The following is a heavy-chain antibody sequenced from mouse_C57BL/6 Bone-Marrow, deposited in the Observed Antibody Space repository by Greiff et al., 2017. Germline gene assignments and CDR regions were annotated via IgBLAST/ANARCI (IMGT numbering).Heavy chain of an antibody. D-gene: IGHD1-1*01. Sequence: VKLMESGPGLVAPSQCLSITCTVSGFSLTSYGVSWVRQPPGKGLEWLGVIWGDGSTHFPSALISRLSISKDNSKSQVFLKLNSLQTEDTATYYCAIYYDGSSWFAVWGQGTMVTVSA. V-gene: IGHV2-3*01. CDR2: IWGDGST. J-gene: IGHJ3*01. CDR3: AIYYDGSSWFAV. CDR1: GFSLTSYG.